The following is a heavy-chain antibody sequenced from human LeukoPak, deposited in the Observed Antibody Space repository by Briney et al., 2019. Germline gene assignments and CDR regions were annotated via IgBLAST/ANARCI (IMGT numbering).Heavy chain of an antibody. CDR2: FDPEDGET. CDR1: GYTLTELS. Sequence: ASVKVSCKVSGYTLTELSMHWVRQAPRQGLEWMGGFDPEDGETIYAHKFQGRVTMTEDTSTDTAYMELSSLRSEDTAVYYCATLEGTRLRYDYWGQGTLVTVSS. V-gene: IGHV1-24*01. CDR3: ATLEGTRLRYDY. D-gene: IGHD4-17*01. J-gene: IGHJ4*02.